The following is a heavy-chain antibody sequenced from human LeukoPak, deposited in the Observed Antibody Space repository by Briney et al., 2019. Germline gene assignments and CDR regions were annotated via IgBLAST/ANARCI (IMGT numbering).Heavy chain of an antibody. V-gene: IGHV4-61*02. Sequence: SETLSLTCTVSGGSIDSGRYYWNWIRQPAGKGLEWIGRICESDHQRDDHLQPLPQGSSHHIRRHVQESVLLKLTSLTAADTALYYCVRGVGSAVIEAFDIWGQGTMVTVSS. CDR3: VRGVGSAVIEAFDI. CDR1: GGSIDSGRYY. CDR2: ICESDHQRDD. D-gene: IGHD2-15*01. J-gene: IGHJ3*02.